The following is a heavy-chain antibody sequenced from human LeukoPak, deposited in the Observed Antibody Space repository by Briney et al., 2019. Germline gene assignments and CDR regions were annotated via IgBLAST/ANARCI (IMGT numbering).Heavy chain of an antibody. D-gene: IGHD1-7*01. J-gene: IGHJ6*04. Sequence: SETLSLTCAVYGVSLRGYYWSWIRQSPEKGLEWIGEISHEGDSIYNPSLKSRLTLSVDMSKNQFSLKLRSVTAADTAVYYCARGRNYVSDCHFDVWGKGTTVIVSS. V-gene: IGHV4-34*01. CDR1: GVSLRGYY. CDR3: ARGRNYVSDCHFDV. CDR2: ISHEGDS.